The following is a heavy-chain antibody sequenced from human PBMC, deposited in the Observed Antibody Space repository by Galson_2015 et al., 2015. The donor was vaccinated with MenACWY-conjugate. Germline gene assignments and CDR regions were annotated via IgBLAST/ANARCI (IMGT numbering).Heavy chain of an antibody. D-gene: IGHD1-26*01. V-gene: IGHV5-51*01. CDR1: GYSFTTYW. CDR2: ISPGDSNT. CDR3: ARHPPGGRGMDV. J-gene: IGHJ6*02. Sequence: QSGAEVKKPGESLQISCKTTGYSFTTYWIAWVRQMPGTGLEWMGLISPGDSNTRYSPSFQGQVTISADKSISTAYLQWSSLKASGTAMYYCARHPPGGRGMDVWGQGTAVTVSS.